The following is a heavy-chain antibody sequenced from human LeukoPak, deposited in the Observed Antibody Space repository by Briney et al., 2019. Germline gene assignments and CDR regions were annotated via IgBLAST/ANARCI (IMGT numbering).Heavy chain of an antibody. D-gene: IGHD1-26*01. Sequence: PSETLSLTCTVSGGSISSYYLNWIRQPAGKGLEWIGRIYTSGSTNYNPSFKSRVTMSVDTSKKEFSLKLSSVTAADTAVYYCARDRGSYYRHFDCWGQGTLVTVSS. CDR2: IYTSGST. V-gene: IGHV4-4*07. CDR3: ARDRGSYYRHFDC. J-gene: IGHJ4*02. CDR1: GGSISSYY.